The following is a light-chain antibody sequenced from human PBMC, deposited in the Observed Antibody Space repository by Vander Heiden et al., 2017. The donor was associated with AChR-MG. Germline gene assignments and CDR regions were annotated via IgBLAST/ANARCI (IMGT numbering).Light chain of an antibody. CDR1: QSVSSSY. CDR3: QQEGSSPRT. V-gene: IGKV3-20*01. CDR2: GAS. J-gene: IGKJ1*01. Sequence: EIVLTQSPGTLSLSPGERATLSCRASQSVSSSYLAWYQQKPGQAPRLLIYGASSRVTGIPDRFSGSGSGTAFTLTIIRLEPEDFAVYYCQQEGSSPRTFGQGTKVEIK.